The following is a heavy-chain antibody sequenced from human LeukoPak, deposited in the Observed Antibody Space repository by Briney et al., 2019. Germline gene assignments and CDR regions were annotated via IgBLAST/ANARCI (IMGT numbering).Heavy chain of an antibody. CDR1: GGSISSSSW. J-gene: IGHJ6*02. D-gene: IGHD3-10*01. V-gene: IGHV4-4*02. Sequence: SGTLSLICAVSGGSISSSSWWSGGRQPPGRGLEWIGEVDVGGTTNSTASVKTRVTLSGAKSKTPSSLKLTPVTAADTAVYYCARGYGGGSGRNYKDHYYGMDIWGQGTTVTVSS. CDR3: ARGYGGGSGRNYKDHYYGMDI. CDR2: VDVGGTT.